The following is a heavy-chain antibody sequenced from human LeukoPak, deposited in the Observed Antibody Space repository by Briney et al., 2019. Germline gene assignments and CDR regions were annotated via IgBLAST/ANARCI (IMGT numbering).Heavy chain of an antibody. CDR3: ARDHGDYEYYFDY. CDR2: IYYSGST. Sequence: SETLSLTCTVSGYSISSGYYWGWIRQPPGKGLEWIGSIYYSGSTYYNPSLKSRVTISVDTSKNQFSLKLSSVTAADTAVYYCARDHGDYEYYFDYWGQGTLVTVSS. V-gene: IGHV4-38-2*02. J-gene: IGHJ4*02. D-gene: IGHD4-17*01. CDR1: GYSISSGYY.